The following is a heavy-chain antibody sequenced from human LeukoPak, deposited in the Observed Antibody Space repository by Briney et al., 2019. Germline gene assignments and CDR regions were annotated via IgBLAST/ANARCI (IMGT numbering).Heavy chain of an antibody. J-gene: IGHJ4*02. CDR2: DYYSGSS. Sequence: PSETLSLTCTVSGGSITDYYWGWIRQPPGKGLEWIGYDYYSGSSNYNPSLKSRVTISVDTSKNQFSLKLSSVTAADTAVYYCARDRGGSSGFYYFDYWGQGTLVTVSS. D-gene: IGHD6-19*01. V-gene: IGHV4-59*12. CDR3: ARDRGGSSGFYYFDY. CDR1: GGSITDYY.